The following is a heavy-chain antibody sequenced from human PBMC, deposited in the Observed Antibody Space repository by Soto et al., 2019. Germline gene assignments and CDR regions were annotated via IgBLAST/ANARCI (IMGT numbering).Heavy chain of an antibody. J-gene: IGHJ2*01. CDR1: GGSLTSGVSY. Sequence: PSETLSLTCNVSGGSLTSGVSYWSWIRQHPGKGLEWIGYIYYTGSSYYHPSLKSRLTISLDMSKNQFFLNLKSVTAADTAVYYCARASGGYWYFDLWGRGTLVTVSS. CDR3: ARASGGYWYFDL. V-gene: IGHV4-31*03. CDR2: IYYTGSS.